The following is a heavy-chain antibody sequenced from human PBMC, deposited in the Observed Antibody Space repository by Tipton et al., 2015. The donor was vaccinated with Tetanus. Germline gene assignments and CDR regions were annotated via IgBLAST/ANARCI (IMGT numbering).Heavy chain of an antibody. CDR2: IYYNGGT. J-gene: IGHJ4*02. CDR1: GASISSSY. Sequence: TLSLTCTVSGASISSSYWSWIRQPPGKGLEWIGSIYYNGGTNSNPSLKSRVAISVDTSKNQFSLKLSSVTAADTAVYYCARIRQVGKPGPFFDYWGQGTLVTVSS. V-gene: IGHV4-59*01. D-gene: IGHD7-27*01. CDR3: ARIRQVGKPGPFFDY.